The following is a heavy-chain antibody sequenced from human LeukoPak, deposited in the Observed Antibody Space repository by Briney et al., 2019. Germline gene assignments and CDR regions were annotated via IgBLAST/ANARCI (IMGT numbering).Heavy chain of an antibody. Sequence: SETLSLTCTVSGGSISSSSYYWGWIRQPPGEGLEWIGSIYYSGSTYYNPSLKSRVTISVDTSKNQFSLKLSSVTAADTAVYYCARLRPPGGPPNYWGQGTLVTVSS. V-gene: IGHV4-39*01. J-gene: IGHJ4*02. D-gene: IGHD6-25*01. CDR1: GGSISSSSYY. CDR2: IYYSGST. CDR3: ARLRPPGGPPNY.